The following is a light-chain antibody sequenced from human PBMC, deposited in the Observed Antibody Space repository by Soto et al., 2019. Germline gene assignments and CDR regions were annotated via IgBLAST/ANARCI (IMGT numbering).Light chain of an antibody. CDR3: SSYTTSNTLEV. J-gene: IGLJ3*02. V-gene: IGLV2-14*01. CDR1: SSDVGGYNY. Sequence: QSVLTQPASVSGSPGQSITISCTGTSSDVGGYNYVSWYQQHPGKATKLMINEVSNRPSGVSNRFSGSKSGNTASLTISGLQAEDEADYYCSSYTTSNTLEVFGGGTKLTVL. CDR2: EVS.